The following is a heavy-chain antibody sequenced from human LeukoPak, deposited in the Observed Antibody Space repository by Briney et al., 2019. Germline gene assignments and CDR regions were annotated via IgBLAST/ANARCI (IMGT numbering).Heavy chain of an antibody. CDR1: GYTFTVHY. CDR3: ARDHDNGPDY. V-gene: IGHV1-2*02. J-gene: IGHJ4*02. Sequence: VASVKVSCKASGYTFTVHYMHWLRQAPGQGLEWMGWIKPDSGATNFAQNFQGRVAMTSDTSINTAYMELSSLTSDDTAMYYCARDHDNGPDYWGQGTLVTVSA. D-gene: IGHD4/OR15-4a*01. CDR2: IKPDSGAT.